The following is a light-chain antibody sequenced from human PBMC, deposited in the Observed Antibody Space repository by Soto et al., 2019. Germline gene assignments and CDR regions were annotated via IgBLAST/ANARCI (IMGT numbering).Light chain of an antibody. CDR3: QQYDSLPYT. Sequence: DIQMTQSPSSLSASVGDRVTITCQASQGISNYLNWYQQKPGKAPKLLIYGASNLETGVPSRFSGSGSGTDITFTISSLQPEDTATYFCQQYDSLPYTFGQGTKLEI. CDR2: GAS. V-gene: IGKV1-33*01. J-gene: IGKJ2*01. CDR1: QGISNY.